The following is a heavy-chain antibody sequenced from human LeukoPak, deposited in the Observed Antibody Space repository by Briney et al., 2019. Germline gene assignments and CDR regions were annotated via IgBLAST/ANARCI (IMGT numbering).Heavy chain of an antibody. V-gene: IGHV4-59*08. D-gene: IGHD1-14*01. CDR2: IHNSGRT. CDR3: ARHGTISSESYFDY. CDR1: GGSVSSYY. J-gene: IGHJ4*02. Sequence: SETLSLTCSVSGGSVSSYYWSWIRQSPGKGLEWIGYIHNSGRTNYNPSLKSRVTGFVDTSKNQVSLRLSSVTAADTAVYYCARHGTISSESYFDYWGERALVTVSS.